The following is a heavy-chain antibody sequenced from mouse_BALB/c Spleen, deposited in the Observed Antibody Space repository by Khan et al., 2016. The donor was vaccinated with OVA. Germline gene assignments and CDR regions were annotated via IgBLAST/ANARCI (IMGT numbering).Heavy chain of an antibody. J-gene: IGHJ3*01. Sequence: VQLQESGAELVRPGVSVKISCKGSGYTFTDFAMHWVKQSHAKSLEWIGVISTYYGDANYNQKFKGKATVTVDKSSSTAYMELARLTSEDSAIYYWARGSGNSRFAYWGQGTLVTVSA. CDR3: ARGSGNSRFAY. D-gene: IGHD1-3*01. CDR1: GYTFTDFA. CDR2: ISTYYGDA. V-gene: IGHV1S137*01.